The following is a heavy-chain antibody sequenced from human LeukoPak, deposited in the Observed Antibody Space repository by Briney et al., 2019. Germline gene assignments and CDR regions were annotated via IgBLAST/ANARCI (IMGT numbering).Heavy chain of an antibody. J-gene: IGHJ4*02. CDR3: ARGVPGL. CDR2: RHYRGTT. D-gene: IGHD3-10*01. Sequence: SETLSLTCTVSGASISSYYWSWIRQPPGKGLEWIASRHYRGTTNYNPSLESRVTISVDTSRKQFSLKLSSVTAADTAVYYCARGVPGLWGQGTLVTVSS. V-gene: IGHV4-59*01. CDR1: GASISSYY.